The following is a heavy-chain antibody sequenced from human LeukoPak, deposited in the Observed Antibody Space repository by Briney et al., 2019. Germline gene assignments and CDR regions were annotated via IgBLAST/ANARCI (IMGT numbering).Heavy chain of an antibody. V-gene: IGHV1-2*02. CDR1: GYSFTDYY. J-gene: IGHJ4*02. Sequence: ASVKVSCKASGYSFTDYYMHWVRQAPGQGLEWMGWINPDSGDTNYAQKFQGRVSMTRDTSISTAYMELSRLTSDDTAMYYCARGSGGTYSVIVDYWGQGTLVTVSS. CDR2: INPDSGDT. D-gene: IGHD1-26*01. CDR3: ARGSGGTYSVIVDY.